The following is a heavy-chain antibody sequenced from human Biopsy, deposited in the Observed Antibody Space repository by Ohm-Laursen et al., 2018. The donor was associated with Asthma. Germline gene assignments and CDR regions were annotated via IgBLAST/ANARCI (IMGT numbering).Heavy chain of an antibody. V-gene: IGHV4-31*02. J-gene: IGHJ4*02. D-gene: IGHD3-22*01. CDR3: ARIPRRSGSYFVDY. Sequence: TLSLTWTVSGDSITSGGCCWNWIRQHPGKGLEWIGYIHHSGTSYFNPSLKSRVSFSRDTSKNQFSPRLSSVTAADTAMYYCARIPRRSGSYFVDYWGQGTLVTVSS. CDR2: IHHSGTS. CDR1: GDSITSGGCC.